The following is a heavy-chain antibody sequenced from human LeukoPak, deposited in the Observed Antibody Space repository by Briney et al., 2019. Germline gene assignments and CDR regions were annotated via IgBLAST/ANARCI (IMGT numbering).Heavy chain of an antibody. D-gene: IGHD5-12*01. J-gene: IGHJ4*02. Sequence: GGSLRLSCAASGFTFNSYSMNWVRQTPGEGLEWVSSISSTSIYIYYADSVKGRFTISRDNAKSSVYLQMNSLRAEDTAVYYCARGSGTEGLDYWGQGTLVTVSS. V-gene: IGHV3-21*01. CDR3: ARGSGTEGLDY. CDR2: ISSTSIYI. CDR1: GFTFNSYS.